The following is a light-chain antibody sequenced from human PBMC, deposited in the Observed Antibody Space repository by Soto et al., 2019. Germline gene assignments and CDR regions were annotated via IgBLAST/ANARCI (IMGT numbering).Light chain of an antibody. CDR1: ESVRNN. CDR2: GAS. V-gene: IGKV3-15*01. J-gene: IGKJ1*01. CDR3: QQYVNWPPWT. Sequence: IVMTQSPDTLSVSPGDRATLTCRASESVRNNLAWYQRRPGQAPRLLIYGASTRATGIPARFSGSGSGTEFTLTISSLQSEDSAVYYCQQYVNWPPWTFGQGTKVDIK.